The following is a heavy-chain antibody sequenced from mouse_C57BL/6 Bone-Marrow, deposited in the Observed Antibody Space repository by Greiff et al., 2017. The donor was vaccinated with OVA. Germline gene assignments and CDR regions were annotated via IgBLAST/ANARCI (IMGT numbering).Heavy chain of an antibody. CDR3: ARHWGYYAMDY. V-gene: IGHV5-6*01. J-gene: IGHJ4*01. Sequence: EVQRVESGGDLVKPGGSLKLSCAASGFTFSSYGMSWVRQTPDKRLEWVATISSGGSYTYYPASVKGRFTISRDNAKNTLYLQMSSLKSEDTAMYYCARHWGYYAMDYWGQGTSVTVSS. CDR2: ISSGGSYT. CDR1: GFTFSSYG.